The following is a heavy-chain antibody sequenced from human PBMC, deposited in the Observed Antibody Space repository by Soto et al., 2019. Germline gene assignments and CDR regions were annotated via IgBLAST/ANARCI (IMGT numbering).Heavy chain of an antibody. CDR2: IIPIFGTA. Sequence: SVKVSCKASGGTFSSYAISWVRQAPGQGLEWMGGIIPIFGTANYAQKFQGRVTITADESTSTAYMELSSLRSEDTAVYYCARALTNYDFWSGYETLNWFASWGQGTLVTVSS. CDR1: GGTFSSYA. V-gene: IGHV1-69*13. CDR3: ARALTNYDFWSGYETLNWFAS. J-gene: IGHJ5*01. D-gene: IGHD3-3*01.